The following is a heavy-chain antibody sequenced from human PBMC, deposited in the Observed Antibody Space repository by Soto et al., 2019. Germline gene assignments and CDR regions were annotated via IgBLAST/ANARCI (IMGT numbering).Heavy chain of an antibody. CDR2: INTAGSTK. CDR1: GFTFSNFE. V-gene: IGHV3-48*03. Sequence: GGSLRLSCAASGFTFSNFEMHWVRQAPGKGLEWVSYINTAGSTKYYAESVKGRFTISRDNASNSLFLQMNSLRAEDTAVYYCARAECSSPDCLTAYYSYGLDVWGQGSTVTVSS. J-gene: IGHJ6*02. CDR3: ARAECSSPDCLTAYYSYGLDV. D-gene: IGHD3-9*01.